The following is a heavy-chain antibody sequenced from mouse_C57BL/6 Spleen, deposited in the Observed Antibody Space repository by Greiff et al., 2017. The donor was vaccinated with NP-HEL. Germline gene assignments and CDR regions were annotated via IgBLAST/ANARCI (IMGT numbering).Heavy chain of an antibody. J-gene: IGHJ1*03. CDR2: ISSGGSYT. Sequence: EVQGVESGGDLVKPGGSLKLSCAASGFTFSSYGMSWVRQTPDKRLEWVATISSGGSYTYYPDSVKGRFTISRDNAKNTLYLQMSSLKSEDTAMYYCARGKETIYYATRWYFDVWGTGTTVTVSS. CDR3: ARGKETIYYATRWYFDV. CDR1: GFTFSSYG. V-gene: IGHV5-6*01. D-gene: IGHD2-1*01.